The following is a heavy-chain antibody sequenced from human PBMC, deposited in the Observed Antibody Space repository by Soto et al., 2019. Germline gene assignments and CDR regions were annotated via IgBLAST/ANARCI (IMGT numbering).Heavy chain of an antibody. D-gene: IGHD4-17*01. CDR2: INPSGGST. CDR3: ALTTVVYYYYYGMDV. CDR1: GYTFTSYY. V-gene: IGHV1-46*01. Sequence: EASVKVSCKASGYTFTSYYMHWVRQAPGQGLEWMGIINPSGGSTSYAQKFQGRVTMTRDTSTSTVYMELSSLRSEDTAVYYCALTTVVYYYYYGMDVWGQGTTVTVSS. J-gene: IGHJ6*02.